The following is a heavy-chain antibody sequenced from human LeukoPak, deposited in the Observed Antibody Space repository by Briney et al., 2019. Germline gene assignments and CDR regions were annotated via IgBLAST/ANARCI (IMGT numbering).Heavy chain of an antibody. D-gene: IGHD3-10*01. V-gene: IGHV3-9*03. Sequence: GRSLRLSCAASGFTFDDYAMHWVRQAPGKGLEWVSGISWNSGSIGYADSVKGRFTISRDNAKNSLYLQMNSLRAEDMALYYCAKDMGDYYGSGSYDAFDIWGQGTMVTVSS. CDR3: AKDMGDYYGSGSYDAFDI. J-gene: IGHJ3*02. CDR2: ISWNSGSI. CDR1: GFTFDDYA.